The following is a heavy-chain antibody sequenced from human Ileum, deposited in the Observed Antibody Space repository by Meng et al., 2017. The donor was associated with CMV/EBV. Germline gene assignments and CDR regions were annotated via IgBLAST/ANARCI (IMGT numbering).Heavy chain of an antibody. CDR3: ARDQGNGWFDP. Sequence: SVKVSCKASGYTFTSYDISWVRQAPGQGLEWMGGIIPILGIANYAQKFQGRVTITADKSTSTAYMELSSLRSEDTAVYYCARDQGNGWFDPWGQGTLVTVSS. CDR1: GYTFTSYD. CDR2: IIPILGIA. J-gene: IGHJ5*02. V-gene: IGHV1-69*10.